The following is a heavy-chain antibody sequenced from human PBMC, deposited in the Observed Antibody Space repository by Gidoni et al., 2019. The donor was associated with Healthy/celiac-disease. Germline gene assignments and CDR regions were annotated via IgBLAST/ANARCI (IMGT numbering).Heavy chain of an antibody. CDR1: GGSISSSSYY. Sequence: QLQLQESGPGLVKPSETLSLPCTVSGGSISSSSYYWVWIRQPPGKGLEWIGSIYYSWSTYYNPSLKSRVTISVDTSKNQFALKLSSVTAAVTAVYYCARMDIVATTGWFDPWGQGTLVTVSS. CDR3: ARMDIVATTGWFDP. J-gene: IGHJ5*02. D-gene: IGHD5-12*01. CDR2: IYYSWST. V-gene: IGHV4-39*01.